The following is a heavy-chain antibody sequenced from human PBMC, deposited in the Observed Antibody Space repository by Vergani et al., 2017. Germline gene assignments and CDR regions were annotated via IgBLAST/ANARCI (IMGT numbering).Heavy chain of an antibody. CDR3: ARQQVGAHTHDAFDI. CDR2: INPNSGGT. V-gene: IGHV1-2*02. D-gene: IGHD1-26*01. J-gene: IGHJ3*02. Sequence: QVQLVQSGAEVKKPGASVKVSCKASGYTFTGYYMHWVRQAPGQGPEWMGWINPNSGGTNYAQKFQGRVTMTRDTSISTAYMELSRLRSDDTAVYYCARQQVGAHTHDAFDIWGQGTMVTVSS. CDR1: GYTFTGYY.